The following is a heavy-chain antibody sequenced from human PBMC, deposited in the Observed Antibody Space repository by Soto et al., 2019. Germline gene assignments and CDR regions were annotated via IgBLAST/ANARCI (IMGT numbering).Heavy chain of an antibody. CDR3: ARHGADYYGSGSYFDP. J-gene: IGHJ5*02. CDR1: GGSISSSSYY. V-gene: IGHV4-39*01. Sequence: SETLSLTCTVSGGSISSSSYYWGWIRQPPGKGLEWIGSIYYSGSTYYNPSLKSRVTISVDTSKNQFSLKLSSVTAADTAVYYCARHGADYYGSGSYFDPWGQGTLVTVSS. CDR2: IYYSGST. D-gene: IGHD3-10*01.